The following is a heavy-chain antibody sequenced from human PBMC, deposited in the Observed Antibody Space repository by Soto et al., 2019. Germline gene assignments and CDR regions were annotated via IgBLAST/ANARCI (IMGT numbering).Heavy chain of an antibody. Sequence: GASVKVSCKASGYTFTRYYIHWVRQAPGQGLEWMGIVKPSGDNTNYAQKFRGRVTMTRDTSTNTVHMELSSLRSEDTAVYFCARELGGTTVNTLFDHWGQGTVVTVSS. CDR3: ARELGGTTVNTLFDH. J-gene: IGHJ4*02. CDR2: VKPSGDNT. V-gene: IGHV1-46*01. CDR1: GYTFTRYY. D-gene: IGHD4-17*01.